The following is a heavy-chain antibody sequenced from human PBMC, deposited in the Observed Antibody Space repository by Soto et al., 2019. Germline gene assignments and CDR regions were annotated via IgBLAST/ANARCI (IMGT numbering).Heavy chain of an antibody. D-gene: IGHD2-15*01. V-gene: IGHV1-69*01. CDR1: GGTFSSYA. J-gene: IGHJ6*02. Sequence: QVQLVQSGAEVKKPGSSVKVSCKASGGTFSSYAISWVRQAPGQGLEWMGGIIPIFGTANYAQKFQGRVTITADESTSTADMDLGSLISEDTAVYYCARGLLYCSCGSCYSRYYYYGMDVWGQGTTVTVSS. CDR3: ARGLLYCSCGSCYSRYYYYGMDV. CDR2: IIPIFGTA.